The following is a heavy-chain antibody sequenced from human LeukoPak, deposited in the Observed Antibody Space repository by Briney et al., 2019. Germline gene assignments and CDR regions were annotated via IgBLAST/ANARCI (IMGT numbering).Heavy chain of an antibody. V-gene: IGHV1-69*13. CDR1: GCSVSSYA. CDR3: ARGYCSSTSCYFGFDY. Sequence: SVTVSCTASGCSVSSYASSWVRQAPEQGLEGLEGIIPIFGTANYAQKFQGRVTITADESTSTAYMELSSLRSEDTAVYYCARGYCSSTSCYFGFDYWGQGTLVTVSS. CDR2: IIPIFGTA. J-gene: IGHJ4*02. D-gene: IGHD2-2*01.